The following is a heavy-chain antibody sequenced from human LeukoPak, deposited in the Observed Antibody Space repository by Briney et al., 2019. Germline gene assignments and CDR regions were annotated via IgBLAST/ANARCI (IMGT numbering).Heavy chain of an antibody. CDR2: INPSGGST. Sequence: ASVKVSCKASEYIFSSHYLHWVRQAPGQGLEWMGMINPSGGSTSYAQKFQGRVTMTRDMSTSTVYMELSNLRSEDTAVYYCARGITSGPYYYYYMDVWAKGTTVTVSS. CDR1: EYIFSSHY. V-gene: IGHV1-46*01. D-gene: IGHD3-3*01. CDR3: ARGITSGPYYYYYMDV. J-gene: IGHJ6*03.